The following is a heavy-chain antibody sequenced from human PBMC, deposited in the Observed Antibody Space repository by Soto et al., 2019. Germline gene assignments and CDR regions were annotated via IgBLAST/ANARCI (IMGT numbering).Heavy chain of an antibody. Sequence: QVQLVQSGAEVKKPGSSVKVSCKASGGTFSSYAISWVRQAPGQGLEWMGGIIPIFGTANYAQKFQGRVTITADDSTSTAYMELRSLRSEETAVYYCARRRYCSGGSCFWFDPWGQGTLVTVSS. CDR2: IIPIFGTA. J-gene: IGHJ5*02. D-gene: IGHD2-15*01. V-gene: IGHV1-69*12. CDR1: GGTFSSYA. CDR3: ARRRYCSGGSCFWFDP.